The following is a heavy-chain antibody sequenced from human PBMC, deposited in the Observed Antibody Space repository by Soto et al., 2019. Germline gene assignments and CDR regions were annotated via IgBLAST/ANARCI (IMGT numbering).Heavy chain of an antibody. V-gene: IGHV3-64D*08. CDR2: ISSNGGST. Sequence: PGGSLRLSCSASGFTFSSYAMHWVRQAPGKGLEYVSAISSNGGSTYYADSVKGRFTISRDNSKNTLYLQMGSLRAEDTAVYYCVTSMVRGVADDAFDIWGQGTMVTVSS. J-gene: IGHJ3*02. CDR3: VTSMVRGVADDAFDI. CDR1: GFTFSSYA. D-gene: IGHD3-10*01.